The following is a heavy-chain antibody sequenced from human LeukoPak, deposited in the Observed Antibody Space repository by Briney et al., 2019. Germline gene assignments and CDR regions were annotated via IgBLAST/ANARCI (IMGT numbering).Heavy chain of an antibody. D-gene: IGHD4-23*01. Sequence: PGGSLRLSCAASGFTFSSYGMHWVRQAPGKGLEWVAFIRYDGSNKYYADSVKGRFTISRDNSKNTLYLQMNSLRAEDTAVHYCAKVVPTTVVTPDYWGQGTLVTVSS. CDR2: IRYDGSNK. V-gene: IGHV3-30*02. CDR1: GFTFSSYG. CDR3: AKVVPTTVVTPDY. J-gene: IGHJ4*02.